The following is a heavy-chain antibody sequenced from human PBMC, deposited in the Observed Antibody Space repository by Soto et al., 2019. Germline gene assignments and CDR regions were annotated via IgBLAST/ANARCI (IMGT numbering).Heavy chain of an antibody. D-gene: IGHD2-15*01. V-gene: IGHV1-18*01. J-gene: IGHJ4*02. Sequence: QVHLVQSGAEVKKPGASVKVSCKGSGYTFTSYGITWVRQAPGQGLEWMGWISAHNGNTNYAQKFQGRVTVTRDTSTSTAYMELRRLSADDTAVYYCARGWYVDYWGQGALVTVSS. CDR3: ARGWYVDY. CDR2: ISAHNGNT. CDR1: GYTFTSYG.